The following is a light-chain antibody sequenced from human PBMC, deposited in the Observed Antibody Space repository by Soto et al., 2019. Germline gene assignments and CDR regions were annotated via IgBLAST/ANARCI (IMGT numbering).Light chain of an antibody. CDR1: QSIYSD. CDR3: QQRSNWPLS. CDR2: GAS. V-gene: IGKV3-15*01. J-gene: IGKJ4*01. Sequence: EILMTQSPATLSVSPGERATLSCRASQSIYSDLAWYQQKPGQAPRLLIYGASTRATGIPGRFSGSGSGTDFTLTISSLQSEDFEVYYCQQRSNWPLSFGGGTKVEIX.